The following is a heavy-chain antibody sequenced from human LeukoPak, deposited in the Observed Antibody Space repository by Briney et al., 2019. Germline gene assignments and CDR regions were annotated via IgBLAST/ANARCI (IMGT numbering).Heavy chain of an antibody. CDR1: GFTFSSYW. CDR2: ISGSGGST. Sequence: GGSLRLSCAASGFTFSSYWMSWVRQAPGKGLEWVSAISGSGGSTYYADSVKGRFTISRDNSKNTLYLQMNSLRAEDTAVYYCAKVKEPHQFLEWLLYLPNDYWGQGTLVTVSS. J-gene: IGHJ4*02. CDR3: AKVKEPHQFLEWLLYLPNDY. V-gene: IGHV3-23*01. D-gene: IGHD3-3*01.